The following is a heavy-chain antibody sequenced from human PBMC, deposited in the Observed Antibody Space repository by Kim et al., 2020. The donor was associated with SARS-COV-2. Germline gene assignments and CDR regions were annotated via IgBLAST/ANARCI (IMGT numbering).Heavy chain of an antibody. CDR2: MNPNSGNT. D-gene: IGHD6-19*01. J-gene: IGHJ2*01. CDR1: GYTFTSYD. V-gene: IGHV1-8*01. Sequence: ASVKVSCKASGYTFTSYDINWVRQATGQGLEWMGWMNPNSGNTGYAQKFQGRVSMTRNTYISTAYMELSSLRSEDTAVYYCASVGGSSGWYSKYFDLWGRGTLVTVSS. CDR3: ASVGGSSGWYSKYFDL.